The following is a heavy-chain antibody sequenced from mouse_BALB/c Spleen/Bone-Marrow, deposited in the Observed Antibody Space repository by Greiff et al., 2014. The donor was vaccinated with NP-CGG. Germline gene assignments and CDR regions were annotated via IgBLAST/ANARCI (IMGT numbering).Heavy chain of an antibody. CDR3: AIYYYGSSGFAY. V-gene: IGHV14-3*02. J-gene: IGHJ3*01. D-gene: IGHD1-1*01. CDR2: IDPANGST. Sequence: EVHLVESGAELVKPGASVKLSCTASGFNIKDTYMHWVKQRPEQGLEWIGRIDPANGSTKYDPKFQGKATITADTSSNTAYLQLSSLTSEDTAVYYCAIYYYGSSGFAYWGQGTLVTVSA. CDR1: GFNIKDTY.